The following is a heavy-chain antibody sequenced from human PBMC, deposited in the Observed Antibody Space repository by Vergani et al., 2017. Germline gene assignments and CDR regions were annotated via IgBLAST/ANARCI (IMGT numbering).Heavy chain of an antibody. D-gene: IGHD3-3*01. CDR2: ISYDGSNK. V-gene: IGHV3-30*03. Sequence: QVQLVESGGGVVQPGRSLRLSCAASGFTFSSYGMHWVRQAPGKGLEWVAVISYDGSNKYYADSVKGRFTISRDNYKNTLYLQMNSLGAEDTAVYYCASDAITIFGVRWKKIEYYFDYWGQGTLVTVSS. J-gene: IGHJ4*02. CDR3: ASDAITIFGVRWKKIEYYFDY. CDR1: GFTFSSYG.